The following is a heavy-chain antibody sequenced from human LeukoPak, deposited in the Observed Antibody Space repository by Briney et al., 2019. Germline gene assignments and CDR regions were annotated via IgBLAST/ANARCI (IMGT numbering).Heavy chain of an antibody. CDR2: IIPMLGIA. CDR1: GGTFSSYA. Sequence: SVKVSCKASGGTFSSYAISWVRQAPGQGLEWMGRIIPMLGIANYAQKFQGRVTITADKSTSTAYMELSSLRSEDTAVYYCASSNVEMATIRKGYYFDYWGQGTLVTVSS. CDR3: ASSNVEMATIRKGYYFDY. D-gene: IGHD5-24*01. V-gene: IGHV1-69*04. J-gene: IGHJ4*02.